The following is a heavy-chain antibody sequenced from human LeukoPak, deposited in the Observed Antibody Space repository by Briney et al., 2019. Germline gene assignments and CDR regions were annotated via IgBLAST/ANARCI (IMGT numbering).Heavy chain of an antibody. D-gene: IGHD5-24*01. Sequence: SGGSLRLSCAACGFTFSSYAMSWVRQAPGKGLEWVSTISSSSGSTYYADPGNGRFTISRDNSKNTLHLQMNSLRAEDTAVYYCAKDEVYGYNRYYYYYYYMDVWGKGTTVTVSS. CDR3: AKDEVYGYNRYYYYYYYMDV. V-gene: IGHV3-23*01. CDR2: ISSSSGST. J-gene: IGHJ6*03. CDR1: GFTFSSYA.